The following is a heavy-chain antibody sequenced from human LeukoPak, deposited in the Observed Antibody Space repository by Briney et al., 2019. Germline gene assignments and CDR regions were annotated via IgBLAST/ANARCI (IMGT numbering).Heavy chain of an antibody. V-gene: IGHV1-2*06. Sequence: GASVKVSCKASGYTFTDYYMHWVRQAPGQGLEWMGRINPNSGGTNYAQKFQGRVTMTRDTSITTAYMELSRLRSDDTAVYYCARDQEYYDSSGYYYHFDYWGQGTLVTVSS. CDR1: GYTFTDYY. D-gene: IGHD3-22*01. CDR3: ARDQEYYDSSGYYYHFDY. J-gene: IGHJ4*02. CDR2: INPNSGGT.